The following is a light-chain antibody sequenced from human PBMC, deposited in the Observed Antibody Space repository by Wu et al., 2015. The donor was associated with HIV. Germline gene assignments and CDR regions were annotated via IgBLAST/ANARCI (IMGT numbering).Light chain of an antibody. J-gene: IGKJ4*01. V-gene: IGKV3-20*01. CDR3: QQYGGSPLT. CDR1: QSVSSY. CDR2: DAS. Sequence: EVVLTQSPGTLSLSPGERATLSCRASQSVSSYLAWYQQKPGQAPRLLIHDASSRATGIPDRFSGSGSGTDFTLTISRLEPEDFAVYYCQQYGGSPLTFGGGTKVEMK.